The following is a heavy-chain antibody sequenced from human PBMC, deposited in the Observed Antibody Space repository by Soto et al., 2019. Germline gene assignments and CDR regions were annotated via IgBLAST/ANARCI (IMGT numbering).Heavy chain of an antibody. CDR3: ARGLRWIAAPKIDY. D-gene: IGHD6-13*01. CDR2: INHSGST. V-gene: IGHV4-34*01. J-gene: IGHJ4*02. CDR1: GGSFSGYY. Sequence: QVQLQQWGAGLLKPSETLSLTCAVYGGSFSGYYWSWIRQPPGKGLEWIGEINHSGSTNYNPSLKSRVTISVDPSKNQFSLNLSSVTAADTALYYCARGLRWIAAPKIDYWGQGTLVTVSS.